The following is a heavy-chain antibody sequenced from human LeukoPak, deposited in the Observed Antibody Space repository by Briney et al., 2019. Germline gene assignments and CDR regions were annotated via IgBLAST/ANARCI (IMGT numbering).Heavy chain of an antibody. CDR2: IIPIFGTA. V-gene: IGHV1-69*13. D-gene: IGHD4-17*01. J-gene: IGHJ4*02. CDR1: GGTFSSYA. CDR3: ARCEDGDYALTNY. Sequence: SVKVSCKSSGGTFSSYAIIWVRQAPGQGLEWMGGIIPIFGTANYAQKFQGRVTITADESTSTAYMELSSLRSEDTAVYYCARCEDGDYALTNYWGQGTLVTVSS.